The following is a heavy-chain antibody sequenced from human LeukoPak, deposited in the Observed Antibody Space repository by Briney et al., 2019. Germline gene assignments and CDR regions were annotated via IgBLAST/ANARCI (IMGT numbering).Heavy chain of an antibody. D-gene: IGHD3-22*01. CDR3: ARRGYDSTTFDI. Sequence: SETLSLTCTVSGGSISSYYWSWIRQPPGKGLEWIGYIYYSGSTNYNPSLKSRVTISVDTSKNQFSLKLSSVTAADTAVYYCARRGYDSTTFDIWGQGTMVTVSS. V-gene: IGHV4-59*08. CDR1: GGSISSYY. J-gene: IGHJ3*02. CDR2: IYYSGST.